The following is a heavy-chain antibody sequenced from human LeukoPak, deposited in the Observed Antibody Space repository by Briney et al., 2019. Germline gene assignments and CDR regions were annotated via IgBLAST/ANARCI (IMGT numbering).Heavy chain of an antibody. CDR1: GYTFTSYA. CDR2: INTNTGNP. J-gene: IGHJ4*02. Sequence: ASVKVSCKASGYTFTSYAMNWVRQAPGQGLEWMGRINTNTGNPTYAQGFTGRFVFSLDTSVSTAYLQISSLKAEDTAVYYCASSSGSYYNGLFDYWGQGTLVTVSS. V-gene: IGHV7-4-1*02. CDR3: ASSSGSYYNGLFDY. D-gene: IGHD1-26*01.